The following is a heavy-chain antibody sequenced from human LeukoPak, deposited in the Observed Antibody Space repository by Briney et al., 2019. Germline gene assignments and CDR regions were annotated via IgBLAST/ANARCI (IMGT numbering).Heavy chain of an antibody. D-gene: IGHD3-22*01. CDR1: GFTFSNYA. J-gene: IGHJ3*02. V-gene: IGHV3-23*01. CDR2: LNNSGGIT. CDR3: AKLPYNYDSSGSYYTDGFDM. Sequence: GGSLRPSCAASGFTFSNYAVSWVRQAPGKGLEWVSNLNNSGGITYYADSVKGRFTISRDNSKNTLYLLMNGLRAEDTAVYYCAKLPYNYDSSGSYYTDGFDMWGQGTMVTVSS.